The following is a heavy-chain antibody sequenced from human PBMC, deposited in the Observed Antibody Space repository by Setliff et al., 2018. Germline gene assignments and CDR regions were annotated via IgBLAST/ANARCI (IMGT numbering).Heavy chain of an antibody. CDR1: GYTFSAYD. D-gene: IGHD2-15*01. V-gene: IGHV1-8*02. Sequence: ASVKVSCKASGYTFSAYDFNWVRQAPGQGLEWVGSMSPRSDNTVYAQKFLGRVTMTKNTSISTAYMELSSLRSEDTAVYYCARGQPPTPRPYFYHMDVWGKGTTVTVSS. J-gene: IGHJ6*03. CDR2: MSPRSDNT. CDR3: ARGQPPTPRPYFYHMDV.